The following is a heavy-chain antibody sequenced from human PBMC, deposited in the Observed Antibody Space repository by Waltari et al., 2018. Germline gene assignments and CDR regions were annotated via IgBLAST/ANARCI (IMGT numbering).Heavy chain of an antibody. D-gene: IGHD3-22*01. V-gene: IGHV3-23*03. CDR2: LYSSGRR. CDR3: AKLGGLYSSGWPDSTNYMDV. Sequence: DVQVLESGGDLVQSGGSLRLSCAASGFTLGSYAMNWVRPVPEKGLEWVSFLYSSGRRKYADSVKGRFTITRDDSKNTLFLEMNSLRPEDTAVYYCAKLGGLYSSGWPDSTNYMDVWGKGTTVSVSS. J-gene: IGHJ6*03. CDR1: GFTLGSYA.